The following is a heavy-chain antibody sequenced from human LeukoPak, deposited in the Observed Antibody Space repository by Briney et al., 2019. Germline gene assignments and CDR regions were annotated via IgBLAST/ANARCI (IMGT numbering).Heavy chain of an antibody. CDR3: AREGRVIVGATGYFDY. V-gene: IGHV3-30*04. J-gene: IGHJ4*02. CDR2: ISYDGSNK. D-gene: IGHD1-26*01. Sequence: PGRSLRLSCAASGFTFSSYAMHWVRQAPGKGLEWVAVISYDGSNKYYADSVKGRFTISRDNSKNTLYLQTNSLRAEDTAVYYCAREGRVIVGATGYFDYWGQGTLVTVSS. CDR1: GFTFSSYA.